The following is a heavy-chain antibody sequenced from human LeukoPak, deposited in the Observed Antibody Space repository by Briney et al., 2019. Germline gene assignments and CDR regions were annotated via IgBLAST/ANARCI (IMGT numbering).Heavy chain of an antibody. Sequence: GGSLRLSCAASRFTFSSYVMGWVRQAPGKGLECVSAISGSGRSTYYADSVKGRFTISREDSKNTLYLQMNILRAEDTAIYYCARVSGNIQTWPQPFGDGMDVWGQGTTVTVSS. CDR3: ARVSGNIQTWPQPFGDGMDV. CDR2: ISGSGRST. CDR1: RFTFSSYV. D-gene: IGHD3-10*01. J-gene: IGHJ6*02. V-gene: IGHV3-23*01.